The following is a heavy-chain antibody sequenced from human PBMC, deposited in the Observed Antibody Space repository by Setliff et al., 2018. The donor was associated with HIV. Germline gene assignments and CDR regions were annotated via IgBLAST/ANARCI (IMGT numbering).Heavy chain of an antibody. Sequence: PGGSLRLSCAASGFTFSTYPMSWVRQAPGKGLEWVSYISSKRTSIYYADSVKGRFTISRDNDNNSLYLQMSGLSAEDTAVYYCARGPTTVTNYYYYYMDVWGKGTTVTVTS. CDR2: ISSKRTSI. D-gene: IGHD4-17*01. CDR3: ARGPTTVTNYYYYYMDV. CDR1: GFTFSTYP. J-gene: IGHJ6*03. V-gene: IGHV3-48*01.